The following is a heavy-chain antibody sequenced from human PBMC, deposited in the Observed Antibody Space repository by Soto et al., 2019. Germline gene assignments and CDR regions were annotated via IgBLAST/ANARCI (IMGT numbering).Heavy chain of an antibody. Sequence: QLQLQESGPALVKPSETLSLTCTVSGGSISSSSNHWGWIRQPPGKGLEWIGNIYYSENTYYNPSLKSRVTISVDTSKNQFSLRLTSVTAADTAVYYCATHPPYGPLDHWGQGTLVTVSS. CDR2: IYYSENT. CDR1: GGSISSSSNH. V-gene: IGHV4-39*01. J-gene: IGHJ4*02. CDR3: ATHPPYGPLDH. D-gene: IGHD4-17*01.